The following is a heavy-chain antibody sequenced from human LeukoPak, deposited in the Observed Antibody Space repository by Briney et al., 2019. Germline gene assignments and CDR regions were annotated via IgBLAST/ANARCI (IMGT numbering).Heavy chain of an antibody. Sequence: SETLSLTCSVSGASISSGSNYWGWIRQPPGKGLEWIGEINHSGSTNYNPSLKSRVTISVDTSKNQFSLKLSSVTAADTAVYYCARRYCSSTSCYGVNFDYWGQGTLVTVSS. CDR1: GASISSGSNY. D-gene: IGHD2-2*01. V-gene: IGHV4-39*07. CDR2: INHSGST. CDR3: ARRYCSSTSCYGVNFDY. J-gene: IGHJ4*02.